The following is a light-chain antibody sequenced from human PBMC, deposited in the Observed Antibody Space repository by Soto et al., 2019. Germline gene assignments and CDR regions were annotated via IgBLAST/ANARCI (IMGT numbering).Light chain of an antibody. CDR1: KLGDKY. V-gene: IGLV3-1*01. Sequence: SYELTQPPSVSVSPGQTASITCSGDKLGDKYACWYQQKPGQSPVLVIYQDSKRPSGIPERFSGSNSGNTATLTISGTQAMDEADYYCQAWDNSTASYVFGTGTKLTVL. CDR2: QDS. CDR3: QAWDNSTASYV. J-gene: IGLJ1*01.